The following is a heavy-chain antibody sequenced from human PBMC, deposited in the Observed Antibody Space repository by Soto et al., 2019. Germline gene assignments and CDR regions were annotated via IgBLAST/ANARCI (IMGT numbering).Heavy chain of an antibody. Sequence: GGSLRLSCAASGFTFSSYGMHWVRQAPGKGLEWVAVISYDGSNKYYADSVKGRFTISRDNSKNTLYLLMNSLRAEDTAVYYCAKDRARYCGGGSCYSIFDYWGQGTLVTVSS. CDR3: AKDRARYCGGGSCYSIFDY. D-gene: IGHD2-15*01. V-gene: IGHV3-30*18. CDR1: GFTFSSYG. CDR2: ISYDGSNK. J-gene: IGHJ4*02.